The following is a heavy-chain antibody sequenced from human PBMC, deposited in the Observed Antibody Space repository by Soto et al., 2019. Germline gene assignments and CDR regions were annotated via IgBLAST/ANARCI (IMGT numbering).Heavy chain of an antibody. CDR1: GGSFSGYY. D-gene: IGHD6-13*01. CDR3: ARGAGPGLDY. J-gene: IGHJ4*02. CDR2: INHSGST. Sequence: ETLSLTCAVYGGSFSGYYWSWIRQPPGKGLEWIGEINHSGSTNYNPSLKSRVTISVDTSKNQFSLKLNSVTAADTAVYYCARGAGPGLDYWGQGTLVTVSS. V-gene: IGHV4-34*01.